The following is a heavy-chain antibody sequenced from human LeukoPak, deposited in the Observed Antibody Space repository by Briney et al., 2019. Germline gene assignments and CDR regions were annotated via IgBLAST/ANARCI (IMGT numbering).Heavy chain of an antibody. CDR2: ISSSSSTI. CDR3: ARDRTYCGGDCFPDAFDI. V-gene: IGHV3-48*02. CDR1: GFTFSSYS. Sequence: PGGSLRLSCAASGFTFSSYSMNWVRQAPGKGLEWVSYISSSSSTIYYADSVKGRFTISRDNAKNSLYLQVNSLRDEDTAAYYCARDRTYCGGDCFPDAFDIWGQGTMITVSS. D-gene: IGHD2-21*02. J-gene: IGHJ3*02.